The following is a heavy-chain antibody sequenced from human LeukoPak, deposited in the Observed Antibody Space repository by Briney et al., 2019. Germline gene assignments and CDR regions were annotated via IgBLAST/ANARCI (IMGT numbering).Heavy chain of an antibody. Sequence: GGSLRLSCAASGFTFRRYGMTWVRQAPGEGLEWVSSISGSGGSTYYADSVKGRFTISRDNSKNTLYLQMNSLRAEDTAVYYCATPAPHGSDPSLYYYYMDVWGKGTTVTISS. CDR1: GFTFRRYG. V-gene: IGHV3-23*01. J-gene: IGHJ6*03. CDR3: ATPAPHGSDPSLYYYYMDV. D-gene: IGHD3-10*01. CDR2: ISGSGGST.